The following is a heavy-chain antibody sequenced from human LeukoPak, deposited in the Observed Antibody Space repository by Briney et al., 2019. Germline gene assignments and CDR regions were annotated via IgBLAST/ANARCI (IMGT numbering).Heavy chain of an antibody. J-gene: IGHJ3*02. D-gene: IGHD5-12*01. CDR3: ARVLYSAYVRAFDI. V-gene: IGHV1-69*13. CDR1: GGTFSSYA. CDR2: ITPILGTA. Sequence: SVKVSCKASGGTFSSYAISWVRQAPGQGLEWMGGITPILGTANYAQKFQGRVTITADESTSTAYMELSSLRSEDTAVYYCARVLYSAYVRAFDIWGQGTMVTVSS.